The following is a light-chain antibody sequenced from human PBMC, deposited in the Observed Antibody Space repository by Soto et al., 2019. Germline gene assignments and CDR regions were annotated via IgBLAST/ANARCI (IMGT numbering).Light chain of an antibody. Sequence: QSALTQPASVSGSPGQSITISCTGTSSDVGGYNYVSWYQQHPGKAPKLMIYEVSNRPSGVSNRFSGSKSGNTASLTISGLQAEDEADYYCSSYTSSSTLLVVFGGGTKVTVL. CDR1: SSDVGGYNY. V-gene: IGLV2-14*01. J-gene: IGLJ2*01. CDR3: SSYTSSSTLLVV. CDR2: EVS.